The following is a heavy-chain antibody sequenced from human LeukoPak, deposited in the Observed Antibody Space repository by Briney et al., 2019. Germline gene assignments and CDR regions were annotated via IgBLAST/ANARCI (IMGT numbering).Heavy chain of an antibody. CDR3: ARHSDVIGAI. D-gene: IGHD3-10*01. V-gene: IGHV5-51*01. CDR2: IYPRDSDT. CDR1: GYTFTHQW. J-gene: IGHJ4*02. Sequence: GESLKISCKASGYTFTHQWIGWVRQKSRSGLEWMGIIYPRDSDTRYSPSFQGHVSISADTSINTAYLKWSRLEASDTAIYYCARHSDVIGAIWGQGTLVTVCS.